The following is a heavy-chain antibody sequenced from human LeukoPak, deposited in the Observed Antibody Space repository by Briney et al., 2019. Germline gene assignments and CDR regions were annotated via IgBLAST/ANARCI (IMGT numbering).Heavy chain of an antibody. CDR2: AYYNGRA. V-gene: IGHV4-59*01. CDR1: GGSITSNY. Sequence: SETLSLTCTVSGGSITSNYWSWIRQPPGKGLEWLGYAYYNGRANYNPSLKSRVTIPVDTSKNQFSLNLSSVTAADTAVYYCAREVSPSDHYYYYGVDVWGRGTTVTVSS. D-gene: IGHD5/OR15-5a*01. CDR3: AREVSPSDHYYYYGVDV. J-gene: IGHJ6*02.